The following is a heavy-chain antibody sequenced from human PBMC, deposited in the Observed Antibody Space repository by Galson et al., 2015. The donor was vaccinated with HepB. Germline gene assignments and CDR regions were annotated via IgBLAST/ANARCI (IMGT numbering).Heavy chain of an antibody. CDR1: GFTFSSYA. V-gene: IGHV3-30-3*01. Sequence: SLRLSCAASGFTFSSYAMHWVRQAPGKGLEWVAVISYDGSNKYYADSVKGRFTISRDNSKNTLYLQMNSLRAEDTAVYYCARETRALTYYDYVWGPDAFDIWGQGTMVTVSS. D-gene: IGHD3-16*01. CDR3: ARETRALTYYDYVWGPDAFDI. CDR2: ISYDGSNK. J-gene: IGHJ3*02.